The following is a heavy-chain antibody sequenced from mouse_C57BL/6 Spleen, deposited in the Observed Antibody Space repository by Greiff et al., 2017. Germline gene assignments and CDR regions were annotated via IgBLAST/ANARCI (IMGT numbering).Heavy chain of an antibody. V-gene: IGHV3-6*01. CDR2: ISYDGSN. D-gene: IGHD1-1*01. CDR3: ARWATVVANYFDY. CDR1: GYSITSGYY. Sequence: EVQLQQSGPGLVKPSQSLSLTCSVTGYSITSGYYWNWIRQFPGNKLEWMGYISYDGSNNYNPSLKNRISITRDTSKNQFFLKLNSVTTEDTATYYCARWATVVANYFDYWGQGTTLTVSS. J-gene: IGHJ2*01.